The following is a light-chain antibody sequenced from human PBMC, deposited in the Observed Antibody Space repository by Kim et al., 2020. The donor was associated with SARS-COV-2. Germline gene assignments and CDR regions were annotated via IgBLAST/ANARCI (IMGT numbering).Light chain of an antibody. CDR2: GKN. V-gene: IGLV3-19*01. CDR1: SLRSYY. J-gene: IGLJ7*01. Sequence: SSELTQDPAVSVALGQTVRITCQGDSLRSYYASWYQQKPGQAPVLVIYGKNNRPSGIPDRFSGFSSGNTASLTITGAQAEDEADYYCNSRDSSGNPVFGGGTQLTVL. CDR3: NSRDSSGNPV.